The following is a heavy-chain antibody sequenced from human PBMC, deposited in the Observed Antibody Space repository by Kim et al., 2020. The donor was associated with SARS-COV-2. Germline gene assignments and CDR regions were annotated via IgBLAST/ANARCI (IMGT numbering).Heavy chain of an antibody. CDR2: ISSSSSYT. CDR3: ARDSFPYYYDSSEVNPPDY. Sequence: GGSLRLSCAASGFTFSDYYMSWIRQAPGKGLEWVSYISSSSSYTNYADSVKGRFTISRDNAKNSLYLQMNSLRAEDTAVYYCARDSFPYYYDSSEVNPPDYWGQGTLVTVSS. V-gene: IGHV3-11*05. D-gene: IGHD3-22*01. CDR1: GFTFSDYY. J-gene: IGHJ4*02.